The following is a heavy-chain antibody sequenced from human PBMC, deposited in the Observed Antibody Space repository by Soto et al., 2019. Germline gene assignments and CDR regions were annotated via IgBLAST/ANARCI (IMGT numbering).Heavy chain of an antibody. CDR3: AKMTGVPDF. Sequence: EEQLLESGGGLVQPGGSLRLSCAASGFTFSNYGLSWVRLAPGKGPEWVSTITNTGGTTDYADSVKGRFTISRDNSKNTLYLQIISLRAEDTAVYYCAKMTGVPDFWGQGTLVTVSS. J-gene: IGHJ4*02. CDR2: ITNTGGTT. V-gene: IGHV3-23*01. D-gene: IGHD3-10*01. CDR1: GFTFSNYG.